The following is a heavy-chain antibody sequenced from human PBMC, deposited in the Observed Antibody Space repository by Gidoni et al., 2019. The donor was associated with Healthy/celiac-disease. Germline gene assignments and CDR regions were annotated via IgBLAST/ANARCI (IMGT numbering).Heavy chain of an antibody. CDR1: GYGFTSYW. Sequence: EVQLVQSGAEVKKPGESLQISCKGSGYGFTSYWIGWVRQMPGKGLEWMGIIYPGDSDTRYSPSFQGQVTISADKSISTAYLQWSSLKASDTAMYYCARRPGYYYDSGPSWFDPWGQGTLVTVSS. D-gene: IGHD3-22*01. V-gene: IGHV5-51*01. CDR2: IYPGDSDT. CDR3: ARRPGYYYDSGPSWFDP. J-gene: IGHJ5*02.